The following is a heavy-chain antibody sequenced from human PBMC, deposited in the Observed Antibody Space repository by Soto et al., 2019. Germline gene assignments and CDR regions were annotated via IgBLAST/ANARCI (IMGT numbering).Heavy chain of an antibody. V-gene: IGHV4-59*01. Sequence: SETLSLTCTVSGGSISPYYWSWIRQPPGKALEWIGFIYYSGSTHYSPSLESRVTISVETSKNQFSLKLTSVTAADTAVYFCARDRSTGTPQAYYYGMDVWGQGTTVTFSS. D-gene: IGHD1-1*01. CDR3: ARDRSTGTPQAYYYGMDV. CDR2: IYYSGST. CDR1: GGSISPYY. J-gene: IGHJ6*02.